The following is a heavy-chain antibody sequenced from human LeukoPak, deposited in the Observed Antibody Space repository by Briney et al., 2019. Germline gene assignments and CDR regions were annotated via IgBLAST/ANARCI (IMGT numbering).Heavy chain of an antibody. CDR1: GFTFYDYA. CDR3: AKGSRIAVAGTHFDY. D-gene: IGHD6-19*01. CDR2: ISWNSGSI. V-gene: IGHV3-9*01. Sequence: GGSLRLSCAASGFTFYDYAMHWVRQAPGKGREWGSGISWNSGSIVYTDSVKGRFTISRDNAKNSLYLQMNSLRAEDTALYYCAKGSRIAVAGTHFDYWGQGTLVTVSS. J-gene: IGHJ4*02.